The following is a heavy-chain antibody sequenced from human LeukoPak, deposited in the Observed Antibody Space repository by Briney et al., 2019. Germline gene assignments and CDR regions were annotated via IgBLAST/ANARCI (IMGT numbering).Heavy chain of an antibody. Sequence: GGSLRLSCAASGFMLSDYGMHWVRQAPGKGLEWVAAIWYDGSNIFYADSVKGRFTISRDNSKNALYLQMNSLRAEDTADYYCAKEGDRGEALYYYMDVWGNGTTVTVSS. D-gene: IGHD3-10*01. CDR1: GFMLSDYG. CDR3: AKEGDRGEALYYYMDV. J-gene: IGHJ6*03. V-gene: IGHV3-33*06. CDR2: IWYDGSNI.